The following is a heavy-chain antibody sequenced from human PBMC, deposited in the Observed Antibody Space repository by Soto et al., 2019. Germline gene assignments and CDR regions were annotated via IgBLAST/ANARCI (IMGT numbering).Heavy chain of an antibody. Sequence: SETLSLTCTVSGGSVSSGSYYWSWIRQPPGKGLEWIGYIYYSGSTNYNPSLKSRVTISVDTSKNQFSLKLSSVTAADTAVYYCASSNIAAAGFYYYGMDVWGRGTTVTVSS. V-gene: IGHV4-61*01. CDR3: ASSNIAAAGFYYYGMDV. CDR1: GGSVSSGSYY. J-gene: IGHJ6*02. D-gene: IGHD6-13*01. CDR2: IYYSGST.